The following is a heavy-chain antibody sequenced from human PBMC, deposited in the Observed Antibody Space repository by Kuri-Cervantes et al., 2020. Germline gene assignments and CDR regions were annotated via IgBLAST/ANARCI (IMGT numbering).Heavy chain of an antibody. D-gene: IGHD3-3*01. CDR2: IYYSGST. V-gene: IGHV4-59*12. CDR3: ARGQVGRDYGDFWLFTTPYFGY. CDR1: GGSISSYY. J-gene: IGHJ4*02. Sequence: SETLSLTCTVSGGSISSYYWSWIRQPPGKGLEWIGYIYYSGSTNYNPSLKSRVTISVDTSKNQFSLKLSSVTAADTAVYYCARGQVGRDYGDFWLFTTPYFGYWGQGTLVTVSS.